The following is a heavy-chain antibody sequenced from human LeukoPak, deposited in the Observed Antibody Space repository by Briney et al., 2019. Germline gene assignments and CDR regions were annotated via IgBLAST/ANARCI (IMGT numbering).Heavy chain of an antibody. J-gene: IGHJ5*02. CDR3: ARKVRIRDIVVVPAAAEEDNRFDP. V-gene: IGHV4-34*01. D-gene: IGHD2-2*01. Sequence: SETLSLTCAVYGGSFSGYYWSWIRQPPGKGLEWIGEINHSGSTNYNPSLKSRVTISVDTSKNQFSLKLSSVTAADTAVYYCARKVRIRDIVVVPAAAEEDNRFDPWGQGTLVTVSS. CDR1: GGSFSGYY. CDR2: INHSGST.